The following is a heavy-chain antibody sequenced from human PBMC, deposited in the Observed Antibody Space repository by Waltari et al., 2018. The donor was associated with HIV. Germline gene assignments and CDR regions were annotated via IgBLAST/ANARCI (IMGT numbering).Heavy chain of an antibody. D-gene: IGHD6-19*01. Sequence: EVQLVQSGAEVKKPGESLKISCKGSGYTFTSYWIGWVRQMPEKGLEWMGTIDPVDTDARYSPSFEGQVTNSVDKSISTAYLQWSTLKASDSAIYYFARRPCYSSGCRCGFDSWGQGTMVTVSS. CDR2: IDPVDTDA. CDR1: GYTFTSYW. CDR3: ARRPCYSSGCRCGFDS. V-gene: IGHV5-51*03. J-gene: IGHJ3*02.